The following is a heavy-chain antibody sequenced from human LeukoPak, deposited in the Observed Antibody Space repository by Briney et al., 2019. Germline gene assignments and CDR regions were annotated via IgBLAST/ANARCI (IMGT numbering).Heavy chain of an antibody. CDR3: ARGRKYVATIIN. Sequence: TTSETLSLTCTVSGGSISSSSYYWGWIRQPPGQGLEWIGEISYSGIINYNPSLKSRVSISVDTSKNQFSLKLSSVTAADTAVYYCARGRKYVATIINWGQGTLVTVSS. CDR2: ISYSGII. D-gene: IGHD5-24*01. J-gene: IGHJ4*02. V-gene: IGHV4-39*07. CDR1: GGSISSSSYY.